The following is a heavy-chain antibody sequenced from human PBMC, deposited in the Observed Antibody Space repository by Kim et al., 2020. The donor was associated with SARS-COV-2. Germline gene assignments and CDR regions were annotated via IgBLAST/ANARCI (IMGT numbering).Heavy chain of an antibody. J-gene: IGHJ5*02. D-gene: IGHD6-19*01. Sequence: GGSLRLSCAASGFTFSSYAMSWVRQAPGKGLEWVSAISGSGGSTYYADSVKGRFTISRDNSKNTLYLQMNSLRAEDTAVYYCAKDPEYSSGWYFGSNWFDPWGQRTLVTVSS. CDR2: ISGSGGST. CDR3: AKDPEYSSGWYFGSNWFDP. V-gene: IGHV3-23*01. CDR1: GFTFSSYA.